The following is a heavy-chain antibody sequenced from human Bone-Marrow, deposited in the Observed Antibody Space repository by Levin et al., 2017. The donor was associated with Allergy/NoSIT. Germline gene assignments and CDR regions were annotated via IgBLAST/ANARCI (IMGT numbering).Heavy chain of an antibody. J-gene: IGHJ4*02. CDR3: AKGRGPYCGDDCYSRLIDY. D-gene: IGHD2-21*02. CDR2: ISGSGDST. CDR1: GFTFNNYA. V-gene: IGHV3-23*01. Sequence: HAGGSLRLSCAASGFTFNNYAMNWVRQAPGKGLEWVSAISGSGDSTVYGDSVRGRFTISRDNSKNTLYLQMNGLRAEDTALYYCAKGRGPYCGDDCYSRLIDYWGQGTLVTVSS.